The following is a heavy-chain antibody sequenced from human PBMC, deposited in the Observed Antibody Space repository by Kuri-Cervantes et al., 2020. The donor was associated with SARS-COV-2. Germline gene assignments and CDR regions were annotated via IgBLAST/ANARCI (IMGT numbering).Heavy chain of an antibody. J-gene: IGHJ6*03. CDR3: ARDFDWLSTQDGYMDV. V-gene: IGHV3-30-3*01. D-gene: IGHD3-9*01. CDR2: ISYDGSNK. Sequence: LSLTCAASGFTFSSYAMSWVRQAPGKGLEWVAVISYDGSNKYYADSVKGRFTISRDNSKNTLYLQMNSLRAEDTAVYYCARDFDWLSTQDGYMDVWGKGTTVTVSS. CDR1: GFTFSSYA.